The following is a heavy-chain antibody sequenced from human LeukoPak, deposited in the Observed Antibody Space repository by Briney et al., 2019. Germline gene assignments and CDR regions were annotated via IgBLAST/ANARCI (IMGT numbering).Heavy chain of an antibody. J-gene: IGHJ6*03. Sequence: GGSLRLSCAASGFTFSSYWMSWVRQAPGKGLEWVANIKQDGSEKYYVDSVKGRFTISRDNAKNSLYLQMNSLRAEDTAVYYCARSIAAAGTVSYYYYYYMDVWGKGTTVTVSS. CDR3: ARSIAAAGTVSYYYYYYMDV. CDR1: GFTFSSYW. CDR2: IKQDGSEK. V-gene: IGHV3-7*01. D-gene: IGHD6-13*01.